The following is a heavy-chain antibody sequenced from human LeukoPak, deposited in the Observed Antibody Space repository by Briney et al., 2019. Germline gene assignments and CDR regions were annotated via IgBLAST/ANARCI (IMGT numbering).Heavy chain of an antibody. CDR2: IYYSGST. J-gene: IGHJ4*02. V-gene: IGHV4-39*01. Sequence: SETLSLTCTVSGGSISSSSYSWGWIRQPPGKGLEWIGSIYYSGSTNYNPSLKSRVTISVDTSKNQFSLKLSSVTAADTAVYYCARHRGEVGATGSIDYWGQGTLVTVSS. CDR1: GGSISSSSYS. CDR3: ARHRGEVGATGSIDY. D-gene: IGHD1-26*01.